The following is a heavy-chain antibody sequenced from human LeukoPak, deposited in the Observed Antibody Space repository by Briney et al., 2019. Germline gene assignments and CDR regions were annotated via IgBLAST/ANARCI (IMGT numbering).Heavy chain of an antibody. V-gene: IGHV3-23*01. J-gene: IGHJ4*02. D-gene: IGHD1-26*01. CDR1: GFTFSSYG. CDR3: ARDKIVGATHFDY. CDR2: ISGSGGST. Sequence: GGSLRLSCAASGFTFSSYGMSWVRQAPGKGLEWVSAISGSGGSTYYADSVKGRFTISRDNSKNSLYLQMNSLRAEDTAVYYCARDKIVGATHFDYWGQGTLVTVSS.